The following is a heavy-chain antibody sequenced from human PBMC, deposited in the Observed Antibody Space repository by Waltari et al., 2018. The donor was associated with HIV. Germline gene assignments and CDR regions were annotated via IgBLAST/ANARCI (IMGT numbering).Heavy chain of an antibody. J-gene: IGHJ4*02. CDR3: ASSSGNYHYF. V-gene: IGHV1-2*02. D-gene: IGHD3-10*01. CDR2: VNPDNGDT. Sequence: QVQLVQSGAEVKKPGASVKVSCKASGYSFTGLYIHWVRQAPGHGLEWMGRVNPDNGDTHYAQNLQGRLTLTRETSFTTAYMDMSGLTSKDTAVYFCASSSGNYHYFWGQGTLVTVSS. CDR1: GYSFTGLY.